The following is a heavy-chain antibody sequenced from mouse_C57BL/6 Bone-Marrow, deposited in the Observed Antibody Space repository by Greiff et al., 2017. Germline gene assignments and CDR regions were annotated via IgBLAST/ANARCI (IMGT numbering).Heavy chain of an antibody. J-gene: IGHJ4*01. Sequence: EVKLQESGPVLVKPGASVKMSCKASGYTFTDYYMNWVKQSHGKSLEWIGVINPYNGGTSYNQKFKGKATLTGDKSSSTAYMELNSLTSEDSAVYYCARYRDDGYYLYYSMDYWGQGTSVTVSS. V-gene: IGHV1-19*01. CDR1: GYTFTDYY. D-gene: IGHD2-3*01. CDR3: ARYRDDGYYLYYSMDY. CDR2: INPYNGGT.